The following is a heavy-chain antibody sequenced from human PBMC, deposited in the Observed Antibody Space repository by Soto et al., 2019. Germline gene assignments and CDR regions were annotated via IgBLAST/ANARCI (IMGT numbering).Heavy chain of an antibody. Sequence: QVQLVESGGGVVQPGRSLRLSCAASGFTFSSYGMHWVRQAPGKGLGWVAVISYDGSNKYYADSVKGRFTISRDNSKNTLYLQMNSLRAEDTAVYYCAKEGQYYDFWSGYYDYWGQGTLVTVSS. CDR3: AKEGQYYDFWSGYYDY. V-gene: IGHV3-30*18. D-gene: IGHD3-3*01. CDR2: ISYDGSNK. J-gene: IGHJ4*02. CDR1: GFTFSSYG.